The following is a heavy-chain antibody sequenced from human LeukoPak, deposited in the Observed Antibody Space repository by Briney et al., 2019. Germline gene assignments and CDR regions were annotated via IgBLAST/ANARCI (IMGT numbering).Heavy chain of an antibody. CDR3: ARLQYYYDSSDVWRENAFDI. CDR2: IHPGDSDI. D-gene: IGHD3-22*01. Sequence: GESLKISCKGSGYRFTSYWIGWVRQMPGKGLEWMGIIHPGDSDIRDSPSFQGQVTMSADKSISTAYLQWSSLKASDTAMYYCARLQYYYDSSDVWRENAFDIWGQGTMVTVSS. CDR1: GYRFTSYW. V-gene: IGHV5-51*01. J-gene: IGHJ3*02.